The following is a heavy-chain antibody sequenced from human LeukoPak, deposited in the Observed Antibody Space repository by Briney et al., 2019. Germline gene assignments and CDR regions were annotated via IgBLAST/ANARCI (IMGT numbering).Heavy chain of an antibody. J-gene: IGHJ4*02. CDR3: ARTGYSSSWYTFDY. D-gene: IGHD6-13*01. V-gene: IGHV4-34*01. Sequence: SSETLSLTCAVYGGSFSGYYWSWIRQPPGKGLEWIGEINHSGSTNYNPSLKSRVTISVDTSKNQFSLKLSSVTAADTAVYYCARTGYSSSWYTFDYWGQGTLVTVSS. CDR1: GGSFSGYY. CDR2: INHSGST.